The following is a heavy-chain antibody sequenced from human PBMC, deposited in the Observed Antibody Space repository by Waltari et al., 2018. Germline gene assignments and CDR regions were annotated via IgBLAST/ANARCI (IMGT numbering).Heavy chain of an antibody. CDR3: AKGETYYFDY. V-gene: IGHV3-23*01. CDR1: EFTFSSYA. Sequence: EVQLLESGGGLVQPGGSLRLSCAASEFTFSSYAMRWVCQAPGKGLEWVSAISGSGGRTYYADSVKGRFTISRDNAKNTLYLQMNSLRAEDKAVYYCAKGETYYFDYWGQGTLVTVSS. J-gene: IGHJ4*02. CDR2: ISGSGGRT. D-gene: IGHD1-26*01.